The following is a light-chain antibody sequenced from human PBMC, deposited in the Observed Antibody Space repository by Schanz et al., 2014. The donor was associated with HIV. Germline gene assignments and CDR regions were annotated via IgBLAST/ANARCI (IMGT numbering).Light chain of an antibody. CDR3: QQYDSYPYT. Sequence: EIVLTQSPGTLSLSPGERATLSCRASQRISDNNFAWYQQNPGQAPRLLIYDASYRATGIPARFSGSGSGTEFTLTISSLQPDDFATYYCQQYDSYPYTFGQGTKLEIK. CDR1: QRISDNN. V-gene: IGKV3-20*01. J-gene: IGKJ2*01. CDR2: DAS.